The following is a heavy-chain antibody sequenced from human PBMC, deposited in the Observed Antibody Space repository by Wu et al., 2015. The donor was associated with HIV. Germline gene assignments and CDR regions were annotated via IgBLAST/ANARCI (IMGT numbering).Heavy chain of an antibody. D-gene: IGHD6-13*01. V-gene: IGHV1-69*05. CDR3: ARGFSSTWYDYYDC. Sequence: QVHLVQSGAEVKKPGSSVKVSCKASGGTFSSFSVSWVRQAPGQGLEWMGGIIPLFASAHSAQKFQDRLTVTTDDSTATVYMELNSLTSEDTAVYYCARGFSSTWYDYYDCWGQGTTVSVSS. CDR1: GGTFSSFS. CDR2: IIPLFASA. J-gene: IGHJ4*02.